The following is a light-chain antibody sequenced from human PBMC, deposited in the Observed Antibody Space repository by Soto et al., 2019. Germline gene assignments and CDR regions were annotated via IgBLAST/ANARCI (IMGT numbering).Light chain of an antibody. J-gene: IGKJ1*01. CDR2: DAS. CDR3: QQYNSYSQT. CDR1: QSISSW. Sequence: DIQMTQSPSSLSASVGDRFTITCRASQSISSWLAWYQHKPGKAPKLLIYDASGLESGVPSRFSGSGSGTEFTLTISSLQPDDFATYYCQQYNSYSQTFGQGTKVDI. V-gene: IGKV1-5*01.